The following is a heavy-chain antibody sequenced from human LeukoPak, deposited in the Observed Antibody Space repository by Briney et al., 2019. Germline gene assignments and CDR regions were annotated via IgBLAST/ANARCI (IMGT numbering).Heavy chain of an antibody. V-gene: IGHV3-33*01. CDR2: IQCGDSNR. J-gene: IGHJ4*02. CDR1: GFTFIDNG. D-gene: IGHD4-17*01. CDR3: ARDQGTSVTAMVGGRFDY. Sequence: RALILSCSASGFTFIDNGRDRVPQAPGKGLGRVETIQCGDSNRYYAESVKGRFTISRDNSKNTLFLQMNSLTAEDTAVYYCARDQGTSVTAMVGGRFDYWGPGTLVTVSS.